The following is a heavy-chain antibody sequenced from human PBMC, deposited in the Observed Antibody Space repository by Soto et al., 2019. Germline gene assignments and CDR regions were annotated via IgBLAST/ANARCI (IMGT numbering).Heavy chain of an antibody. CDR3: TRYYYDYSAYYPDD. CDR2: ISSSGSTI. V-gene: IGHV3-48*03. D-gene: IGHD3-22*01. Sequence: EVQLVESGGGLVQPGGSLRLSCAASGFTFSSYDMNWVRQAPGKGLEWVSYISSSGSTIYYADSVKGRFTISRDNAKNSLYLQMNSLRDEDTAVYYCTRYYYDYSAYYPDDWGQGTLVTVSS. J-gene: IGHJ4*02. CDR1: GFTFSSYD.